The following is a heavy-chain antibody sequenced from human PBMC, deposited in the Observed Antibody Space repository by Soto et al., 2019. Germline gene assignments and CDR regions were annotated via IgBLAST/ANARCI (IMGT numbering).Heavy chain of an antibody. D-gene: IGHD4-17*01. CDR2: ISSSGSTI. CDR3: ASTYGDYGGTSYYFDY. J-gene: IGHJ4*02. CDR1: GFTFSSYE. V-gene: IGHV3-48*03. Sequence: PGGSLRLSCAASGFTFSSYEMNWVHQAPGKGLEWVSYISSSGSTIYYADSVKGRFTISRDNAKNSLYLQMNSLRAEDTAVYYCASTYGDYGGTSYYFDYWGQGTLVTVSS.